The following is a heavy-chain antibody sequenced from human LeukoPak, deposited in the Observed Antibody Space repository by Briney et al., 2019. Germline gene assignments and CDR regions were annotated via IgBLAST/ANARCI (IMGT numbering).Heavy chain of an antibody. CDR2: ISGSGGST. CDR3: AKDKAYDFWSGYSSSNAFDI. D-gene: IGHD3-3*01. V-gene: IGHV3-23*01. J-gene: IGHJ3*02. CDR1: GFTFSSYA. Sequence: GGSLRLSCAASGFTFSSYAMSWVRQAPGKGLEWVSAISGSGGSTYYADSVKGRFTISRGNSKNTLYLQMNSLRAEDTAVYYCAKDKAYDFWSGYSSSNAFDIWGQGTMVTVSS.